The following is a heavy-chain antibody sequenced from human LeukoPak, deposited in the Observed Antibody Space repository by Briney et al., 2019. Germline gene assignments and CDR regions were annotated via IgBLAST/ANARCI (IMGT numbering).Heavy chain of an antibody. CDR3: ARGDGSYSEPFDY. D-gene: IGHD1-26*01. CDR1: GFTFSSYA. CDR2: ISYDGSNK. V-gene: IGHV3-30-3*01. J-gene: IGHJ4*02. Sequence: PGGSLRLSCAASGFTFSSYAMHWVRQAPGKGLEWVAVISYDGSNKYYADSVKGRFTISRDNSKNTLYLQMNSLRAEDTAVYYCARGDGSYSEPFDYWGQGTLVTASS.